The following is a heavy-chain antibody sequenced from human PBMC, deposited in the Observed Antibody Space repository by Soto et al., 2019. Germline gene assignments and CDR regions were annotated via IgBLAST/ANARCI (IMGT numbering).Heavy chain of an antibody. D-gene: IGHD1-26*01. Sequence: EVQLVESGGGLVQPGGSLRLSCAASGFTFSRYWMYWVRQAPGKGLVWVSRINGDGSSTTYADSVKGRFTISRDNANNTLHLQMNSLRAEDTGLYYFASLGGTSRLWYFDLWGRGTLVTVSS. J-gene: IGHJ2*01. V-gene: IGHV3-74*01. CDR1: GFTFSRYW. CDR3: ASLGGTSRLWYFDL. CDR2: INGDGSST.